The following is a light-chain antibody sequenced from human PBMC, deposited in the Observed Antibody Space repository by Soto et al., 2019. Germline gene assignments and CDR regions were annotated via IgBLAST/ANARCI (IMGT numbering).Light chain of an antibody. CDR1: QSISSW. CDR3: QQYHSYSLT. Sequence: DIQMTQSPSTLSASVGDRVTITCRASQSISSWLAWYQQRPGKAPKLLIYKASSLEGEVPSRFSGSGSGTDFTLTISSLQPDDFATYYCQQYHSYSLTFGGGTKVDIK. CDR2: KAS. J-gene: IGKJ4*01. V-gene: IGKV1-5*03.